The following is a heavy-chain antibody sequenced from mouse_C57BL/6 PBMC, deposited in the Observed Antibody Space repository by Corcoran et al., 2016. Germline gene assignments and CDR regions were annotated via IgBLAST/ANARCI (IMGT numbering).Heavy chain of an antibody. D-gene: IGHD1-1*01. Sequence: EVQLQQSGPELVKTRASVKIPCKASGYTFTDYNMDWVKQSHGKSLEWIGDINPNNGGTIYNQKFKGKATLTVDKSSSTAYMELRSLTSEDTAVYYCASEENYYGSSHAWFAYWGQGTLVTVSA. J-gene: IGHJ3*01. CDR2: INPNNGGT. CDR1: GYTFTDYN. CDR3: ASEENYYGSSHAWFAY. V-gene: IGHV1-18*01.